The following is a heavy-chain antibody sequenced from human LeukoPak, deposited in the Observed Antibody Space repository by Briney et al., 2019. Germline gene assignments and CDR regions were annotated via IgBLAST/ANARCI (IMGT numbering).Heavy chain of an antibody. CDR1: GGSISSGGYY. V-gene: IGHV4-31*03. CDR2: IYYSGST. CDR3: ARTISVPAASIGFDP. Sequence: SETLSLTCTVSGGSISSGGYYWSWIRQHPGKGLEWIGYIYYSGSTYYNPSLKSRVTISVDTSKNQFSLKLSSVTAADTAVYYCARTISVPAASIGFDPWGQGTLVTVSS. D-gene: IGHD2-2*01. J-gene: IGHJ5*02.